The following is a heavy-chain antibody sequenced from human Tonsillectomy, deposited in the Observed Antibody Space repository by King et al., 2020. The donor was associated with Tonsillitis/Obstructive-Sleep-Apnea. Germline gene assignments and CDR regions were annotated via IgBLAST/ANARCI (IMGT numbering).Heavy chain of an antibody. CDR1: GYTFTRYY. CDR3: ARDDVVCRHIDY. J-gene: IGHJ4*02. V-gene: IGHV1-46*01. CDR2: INPSDGIT. Sequence: QLVQSGAEVKKPGASVKVSCKASGYTFTRYYIHWIRQAPGQGLEWMGIINPSDGITTYAQKFLGRLTMTRDTSTSVVYMELSSLRSEDTAVYYCARDDVVCRHIDYWGQGTLVTVSS. D-gene: IGHD2-2*01.